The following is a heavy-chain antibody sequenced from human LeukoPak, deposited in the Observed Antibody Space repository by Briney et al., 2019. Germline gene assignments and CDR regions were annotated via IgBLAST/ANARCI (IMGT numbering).Heavy chain of an antibody. CDR1: GFTFSSYA. CDR2: ISGSGGST. CDR3: AKGYNHSLDLVRDAFDI. J-gene: IGHJ3*02. V-gene: IGHV3-23*01. D-gene: IGHD1-14*01. Sequence: GGSLRLSCAASGFTFSSYAMSWVRQAPGKGLEWVSAISGSGGSTYYADSVKGRFTISRDNSKNTLYLQMNSLRAEDTAVYYLAKGYNHSLDLVRDAFDIRGQGTMVTVSS.